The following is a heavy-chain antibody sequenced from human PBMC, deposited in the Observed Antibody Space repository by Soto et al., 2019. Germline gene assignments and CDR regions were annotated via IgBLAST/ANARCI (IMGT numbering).Heavy chain of an antibody. V-gene: IGHV1-46*01. J-gene: IGHJ1*01. CDR2: INPSGGST. CDR1: GYTFTSYY. CDR3: VLVTAIRQPGYFQH. Sequence: GASVKVSCKASGYTFTSYYMHWVRQAPGQGLEWMGIINPSGGSTSYAQKFQGRVTITADKSTSTAYMELSSLRSEDTAVYYCVLVTAIRQPGYFQHWGQGTLVTVSS. D-gene: IGHD2-21*02.